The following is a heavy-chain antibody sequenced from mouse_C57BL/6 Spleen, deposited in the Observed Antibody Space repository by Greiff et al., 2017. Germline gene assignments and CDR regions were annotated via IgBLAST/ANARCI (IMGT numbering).Heavy chain of an antibody. CDR1: GFTFSNYW. J-gene: IGHJ3*01. Sequence: EVQRVASGGGLVQPGGSMKLSCVASGFTFSNYWMNWVRQSPEKGLEWVAQIRLKSDNYATHYAESVKGRFTISRDDSKSSVYLQMNNLRAEDTGIYYCTAIDYGNYYPASFAYWGQGTLVTVSA. CDR2: IRLKSDNYAT. D-gene: IGHD2-1*01. CDR3: TAIDYGNYYPASFAY. V-gene: IGHV6-3*01.